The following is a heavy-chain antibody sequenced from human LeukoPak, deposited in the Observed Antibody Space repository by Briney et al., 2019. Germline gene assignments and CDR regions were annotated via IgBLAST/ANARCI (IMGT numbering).Heavy chain of an antibody. J-gene: IGHJ4*02. CDR3: AREGRYGDYFEY. D-gene: IGHD4-17*01. Sequence: GGSLRLSCAASGFTFSSYWMSWVRQAPGKGLEWVAVISNDGSDIYYGDSVQGRFTISRDNSKNTVYLQLKSLRPDDTAVYYCAREGRYGDYFEYWGQGTLVTVSS. V-gene: IGHV3-30*03. CDR2: ISNDGSDI. CDR1: GFTFSSYW.